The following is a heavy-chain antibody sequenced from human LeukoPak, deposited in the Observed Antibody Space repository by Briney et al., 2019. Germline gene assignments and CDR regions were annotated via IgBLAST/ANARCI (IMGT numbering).Heavy chain of an antibody. D-gene: IGHD2-8*01. CDR3: ARYHCPNGVCYYFDY. CDR1: GGSISSYY. CDR2: IYYSGST. J-gene: IGHJ4*02. Sequence: SETLSLTCTVSGGSISSYYWSWIRQPPGKGLEWIGYIYYSGSTNCNPSLKSRVTISVDTSKNQFSLKLRSVTAADTAVYYCARYHCPNGVCYYFDYWGQETLVTVSS. V-gene: IGHV4-59*01.